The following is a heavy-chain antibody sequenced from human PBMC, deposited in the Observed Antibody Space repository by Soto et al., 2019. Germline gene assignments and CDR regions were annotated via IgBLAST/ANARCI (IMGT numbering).Heavy chain of an antibody. J-gene: IGHJ4*02. V-gene: IGHV3-48*02. CDR2: ISSSSSTI. CDR3: AASSLSEPANDY. CDR1: GFTFSSYS. Sequence: EVQLVESGGGLVQPGGSLRLACAASGFTFSSYSMNWVRQAPGQGLEWVSYISSSSSTIYYADSVKGRFTIARDNAKNSLYLQINCLSEEDTAVYYCAASSLSEPANDYWGQGTLVTVSS. D-gene: IGHD1-26*01.